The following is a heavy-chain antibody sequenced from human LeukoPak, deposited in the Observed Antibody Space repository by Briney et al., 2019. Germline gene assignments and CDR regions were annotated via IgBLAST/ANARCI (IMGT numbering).Heavy chain of an antibody. D-gene: IGHD2-2*01. Sequence: GSLRLSCAASGIPVAANYMAWVRQAPGKGLEFVSVLYTGGGTDYVDSAKGRFTISRDNSKNIVYLQMNTLRPEDTAVYFCARLRTQVGSTTQEGWFDPWGRGTLVTVSS. CDR2: LYTGGGT. CDR3: ARLRTQVGSTTQEGWFDP. V-gene: IGHV3-53*01. J-gene: IGHJ5*02. CDR1: GIPVAANY.